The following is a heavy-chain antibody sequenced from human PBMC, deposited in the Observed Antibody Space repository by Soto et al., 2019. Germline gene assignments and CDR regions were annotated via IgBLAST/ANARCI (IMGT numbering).Heavy chain of an antibody. D-gene: IGHD3-3*01. V-gene: IGHV4-30-4*01. J-gene: IGHJ3*02. CDR3: ATLITTLVGVGLDAFDI. Sequence: TLSLTCTVSGGSISSGDYYWSWIRQPPGKGLEWIGYIYYSGSTYYNPSLKSRVTISVDTSKNQFSLKLSSVTAADTAVYYCATLITTLVGVGLDAFDIWGQGTMVTVSS. CDR1: GGSISSGDYY. CDR2: IYYSGST.